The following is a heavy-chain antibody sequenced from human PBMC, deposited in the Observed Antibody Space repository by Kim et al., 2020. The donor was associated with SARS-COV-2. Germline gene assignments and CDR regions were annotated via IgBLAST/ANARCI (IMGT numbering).Heavy chain of an antibody. D-gene: IGHD2-21*02. Sequence: SETLSLTCTVSGGSISSSSYYWGWIRQPPGRGLEWIGSIYYSGSTYYNPSLKSRVTISVDTSKNQFSLKLSSVTAADTAVYYCARDSTHCGGDCSPTNWFDPWGQGTLVTVSS. CDR3: ARDSTHCGGDCSPTNWFDP. CDR1: GGSISSSSYY. J-gene: IGHJ5*02. CDR2: IYYSGST. V-gene: IGHV4-39*07.